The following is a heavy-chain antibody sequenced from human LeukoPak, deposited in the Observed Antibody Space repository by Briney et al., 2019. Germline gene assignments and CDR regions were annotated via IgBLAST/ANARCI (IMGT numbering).Heavy chain of an antibody. V-gene: IGHV4-59*01. CDR3: ARGSGWYESDY. CDR2: IYYSGRT. J-gene: IGHJ4*02. Sequence: KPSETLSLTCTVSGGSMSSYYWSWVRQPPGKGEEWVGYIYYSGRTNYNPSLKSRGTISEDKSKNQFSLKLSSVTAADTAVYYCARGSGWYESDYWGQGTLVTVSS. D-gene: IGHD6-19*01. CDR1: GGSMSSYY.